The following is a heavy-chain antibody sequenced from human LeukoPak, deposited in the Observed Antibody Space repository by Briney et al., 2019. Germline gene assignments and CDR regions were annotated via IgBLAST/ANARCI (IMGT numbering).Heavy chain of an antibody. CDR2: INWNGGST. CDR1: GFTFDDYG. Sequence: GGSLRLSCAASGFTFDDYGMSWVRQAPGKGLEWVSGINWNGGSTGYADSVKGRFTISRDNAKNSLYLQLNSLRAEDTAVYYCARDPYSGSYSDYYYYYMDVWGKGTTVTVSS. J-gene: IGHJ6*03. D-gene: IGHD1-26*01. V-gene: IGHV3-20*04. CDR3: ARDPYSGSYSDYYYYYMDV.